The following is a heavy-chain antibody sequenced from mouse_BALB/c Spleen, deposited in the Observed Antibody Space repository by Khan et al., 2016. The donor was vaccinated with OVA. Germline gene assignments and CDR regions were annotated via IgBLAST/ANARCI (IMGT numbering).Heavy chain of an antibody. CDR2: IDPTTGYT. J-gene: IGHJ3*01. D-gene: IGHD1-1*01. CDR1: GYTFTNYW. CDR3: TSHGSTYTWFGY. Sequence: VQLQESGAELAKPGASVKMSCKASGYTFTNYWMHWVKQRPGQGLEWIGYIDPTTGYTEYNQKFKDKATLTADKSSSTAYMQLSSLTSEDSAVYCCTSHGSTYTWFGYRGQGTLVTVST. V-gene: IGHV1-7*01.